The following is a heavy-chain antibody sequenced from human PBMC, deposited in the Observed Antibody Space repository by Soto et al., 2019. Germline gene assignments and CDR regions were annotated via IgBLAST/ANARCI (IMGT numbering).Heavy chain of an antibody. CDR1: GFTFSSYG. V-gene: IGHV3-33*01. D-gene: IGHD3-10*01. CDR3: ARDSTVYGSGSYYTFDP. Sequence: QVQLVESGGGVVQPGRSLRLSCAASGFTFSSYGMHWVRQAPGKGLEWVAVIWYDGSNKYYADSVKGRFTISRDNSKHTLYLQMNSLRAEDTAVYYCARDSTVYGSGSYYTFDPWGQGTLVTVSS. CDR2: IWYDGSNK. J-gene: IGHJ5*02.